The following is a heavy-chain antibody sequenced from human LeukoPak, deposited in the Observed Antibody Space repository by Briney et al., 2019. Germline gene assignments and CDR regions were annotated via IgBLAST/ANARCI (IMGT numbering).Heavy chain of an antibody. V-gene: IGHV4-34*01. Sequence: PSETLSFTCAVYGGSFSGYYLSWIRQPPGKGLEWIGEINHSGSTNYNPSLKSRVTISVDTSKNQFSLKLSSVPAAATAVYCCARGGYSGYAKNWGQGTLVTVYS. J-gene: IGHJ4*02. CDR2: INHSGST. CDR1: GGSFSGYY. CDR3: ARGGYSGYAKN. D-gene: IGHD5-12*01.